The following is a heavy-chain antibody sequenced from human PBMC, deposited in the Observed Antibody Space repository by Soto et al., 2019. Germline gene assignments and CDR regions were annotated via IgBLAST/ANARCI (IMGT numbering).Heavy chain of an antibody. Sequence: PGGSLRLSCAASGFTFSDYAMHWVRQAPGKGLEWAAVISSDGGDKHYADSVKGRFTISRDNSKNTLNLQLNSLRAEDTAVYYCAKDFTVGAADYYFDYWGQGTLVTV. CDR3: AKDFTVGAADYYFDY. CDR1: GFTFSDYA. J-gene: IGHJ4*02. CDR2: ISSDGGDK. D-gene: IGHD1-26*01. V-gene: IGHV3-30*18.